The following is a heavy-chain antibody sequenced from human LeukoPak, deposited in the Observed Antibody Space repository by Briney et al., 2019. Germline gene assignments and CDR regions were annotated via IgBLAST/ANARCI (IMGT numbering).Heavy chain of an antibody. CDR1: GFSVSRTY. Sequence: GGSLRLSCAASGFSVSRTYMSWVRQAPGKGLEWVSVIYSGGKVYYIDSAKGRFTISRDTSKNTLYLQMHSLRAEDTAVYFCAGRHCSDGGCYFAGADPFDYWGQGTLVTVSS. CDR3: AGRHCSDGGCYFAGADPFDY. D-gene: IGHD2-15*01. CDR2: IYSGGKV. J-gene: IGHJ4*02. V-gene: IGHV3-53*01.